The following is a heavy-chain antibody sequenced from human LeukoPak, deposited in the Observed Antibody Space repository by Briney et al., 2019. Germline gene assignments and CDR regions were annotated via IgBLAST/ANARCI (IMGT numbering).Heavy chain of an antibody. Sequence: LAGGSLRLSCAASGFTFSSYWMSWVRQAPGKGLEWVANIKQDGSEKYYVDSVKGRFTISRDNAKNSLYLQMNSLRAEDTAVYYCAKDGGGDSGYDNFGYWGQGTLVTVSS. CDR2: IKQDGSEK. J-gene: IGHJ4*02. CDR1: GFTFSSYW. CDR3: AKDGGGDSGYDNFGY. V-gene: IGHV3-7*03. D-gene: IGHD5-12*01.